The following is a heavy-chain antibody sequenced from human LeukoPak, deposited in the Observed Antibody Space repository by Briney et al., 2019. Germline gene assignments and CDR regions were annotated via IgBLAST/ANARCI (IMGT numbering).Heavy chain of an antibody. Sequence: GGSLKLSCAASGFTFSGSAMHWVRQASGKGLEWVGRIRSKANSYATAYAASVKGRFTISRDDSKNTAYLQMNSLRAEDTAVYYCSKVVSGSYYGYYYYMDVWGKGTTVTVSS. D-gene: IGHD1-26*01. CDR3: SKVVSGSYYGYYYYMDV. CDR1: GFTFSGSA. J-gene: IGHJ6*03. CDR2: IRSKANSYAT. V-gene: IGHV3-73*01.